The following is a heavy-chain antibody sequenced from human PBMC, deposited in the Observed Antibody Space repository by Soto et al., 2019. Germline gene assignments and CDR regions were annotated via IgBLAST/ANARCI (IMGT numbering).Heavy chain of an antibody. V-gene: IGHV1-3*01. D-gene: IGHD3-22*01. CDR1: GYTFTTYA. CDR2: INAGNGNT. J-gene: IGHJ4*02. Sequence: ASVKVSCKASGYTFTTYAMHSVRQAPGQRLEWMAWINAGNGNTKYSQKFQGRVTIMRDTSASTAYMELSSLRSEDTAVYYCATSRHSSNYFRHFDYWGQGTLATSPQ. CDR3: ATSRHSSNYFRHFDY.